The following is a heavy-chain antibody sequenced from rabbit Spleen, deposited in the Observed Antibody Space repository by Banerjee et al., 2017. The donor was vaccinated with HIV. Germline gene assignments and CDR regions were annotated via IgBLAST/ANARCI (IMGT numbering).Heavy chain of an antibody. CDR2: IYAGSSITT. CDR1: GFSFNSGYD. Sequence: QEHLKESGGGLVQPGGSLKLSCIASGFSFNSGYDMCWVRQAPGKGLEWIACIYAGSSITTYYASWVNGRFTISLDNAQNTVFLQMTSLTAADTATYFCARYDSAWDLWGPGTLVTVS. V-gene: IGHV1S45*01. D-gene: IGHD4-1*01. J-gene: IGHJ4*01. CDR3: ARYDSAWDL.